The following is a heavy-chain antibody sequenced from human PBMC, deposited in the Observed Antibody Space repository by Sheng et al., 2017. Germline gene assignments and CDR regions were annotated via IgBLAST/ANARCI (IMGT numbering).Heavy chain of an antibody. CDR3: ARPSTGLSDWFDP. J-gene: IGHJ5*02. Sequence: EVQLVESGGGLVKPGESLTLSCAASGFSIRNAWMSWVRQAPGKGPVWISRIANDGTSSNYADSVRGRFTISRDNAKDTLYLQMNSLKVEDTAVYYCARPSTGLSDWFDPWGQGTLVTVSS. D-gene: IGHD3-16*02. V-gene: IGHV3-74*02. CDR2: IANDGTSS. CDR1: GFSIRNAW.